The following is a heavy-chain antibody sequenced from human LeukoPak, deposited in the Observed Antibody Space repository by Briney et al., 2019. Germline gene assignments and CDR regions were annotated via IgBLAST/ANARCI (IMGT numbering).Heavy chain of an antibody. CDR3: ARLSANSSAYFFDY. V-gene: IGHV3-23*01. J-gene: IGHJ4*02. Sequence: GGSLRLSCAGSGFTFDNYALAWVRQAPGKGLEWVSSISGSGGSVYSAGSVTGRFTISRDNSKNTLYLQMNSLRAEDTAVYYCARLSANSSAYFFDYWGQGTLVTVSS. D-gene: IGHD3-22*01. CDR2: ISGSGGSV. CDR1: GFTFDNYA.